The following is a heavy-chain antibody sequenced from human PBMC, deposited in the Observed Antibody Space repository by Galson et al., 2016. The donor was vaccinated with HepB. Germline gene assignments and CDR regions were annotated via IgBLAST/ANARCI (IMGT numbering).Heavy chain of an antibody. J-gene: IGHJ6*02. CDR1: GGSFSGYY. CDR3: ARRPAMTYDYYGMDV. D-gene: IGHD2-2*01. V-gene: IGHV4-34*01. Sequence: SETLSLTCTVYGGSFSGYYRSWIRQPPGKGLEWIGEINDSGSTNYNPSLKSRVTISVDTSKNQFSLKVSSVTAADTAVYYGARRPAMTYDYYGMDVWGQGTTVTVSS. CDR2: INDSGST.